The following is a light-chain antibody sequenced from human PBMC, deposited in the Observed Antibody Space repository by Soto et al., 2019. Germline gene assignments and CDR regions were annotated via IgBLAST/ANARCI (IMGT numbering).Light chain of an antibody. Sequence: EIVLTQSPATLSLSPGERATLSCRASQSVSGFLAWYQQKPGQAPRLLIYDGFNRATGIPARFSGSGSGTDFTLTISSLEPEDFAVYHCQQRSNWPGTFGPGTKVDI. CDR1: QSVSGF. CDR3: QQRSNWPGT. V-gene: IGKV3-11*01. J-gene: IGKJ3*01. CDR2: DGF.